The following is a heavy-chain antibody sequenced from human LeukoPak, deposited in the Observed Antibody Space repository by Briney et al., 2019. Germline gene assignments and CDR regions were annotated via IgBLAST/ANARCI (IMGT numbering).Heavy chain of an antibody. J-gene: IGHJ5*02. Sequence: SETLSLTCAVSGGSISSGGYSWSWIRQPPGKGLEWIGYIYYSGSTYYNPSLKSRVTISVDTSKNQFSLKLSSVTAADTAVYYCARHLKGYDSSGYYYVNWFDPWGQGTLVTVSS. CDR1: GGSISSGGYS. V-gene: IGHV4-30-2*03. D-gene: IGHD3-22*01. CDR3: ARHLKGYDSSGYYYVNWFDP. CDR2: IYYSGST.